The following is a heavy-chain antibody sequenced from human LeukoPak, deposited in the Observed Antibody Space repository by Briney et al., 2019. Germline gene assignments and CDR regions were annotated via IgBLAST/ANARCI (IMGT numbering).Heavy chain of an antibody. CDR1: GFTFSDYW. J-gene: IGHJ2*01. CDR3: ARDLGGSGSVDWYFDL. V-gene: IGHV3-7*01. Sequence: GGSLILSCAASGFTFSDYWMNWVRQAPGKGLEWLANINKDGSKKDYVDSVKGRFTISRDNAKNSLYLQMNSLRAEDTAVYYCARDLGGSGSVDWYFDLWGRGTLVTVSS. CDR2: INKDGSKK. D-gene: IGHD3-10*01.